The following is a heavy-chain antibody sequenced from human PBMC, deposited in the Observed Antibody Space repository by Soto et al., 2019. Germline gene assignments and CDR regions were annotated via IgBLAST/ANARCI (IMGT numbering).Heavy chain of an antibody. D-gene: IGHD3-16*02. J-gene: IGHJ4*02. V-gene: IGHV1-69*01. CDR3: ASSYYDYVWGSYRYSEFDY. Sequence: QVQLVQSGAEVKKPGSSVKVSCKASGGTFSSYAISWVRRAPGQGLEWMGGIIPIFGTANYAQKFQGRVTITADESTSTAYMELSSLRSEDTAVYYCASSYYDYVWGSYRYSEFDYWGQGTLVTVSS. CDR2: IIPIFGTA. CDR1: GGTFSSYA.